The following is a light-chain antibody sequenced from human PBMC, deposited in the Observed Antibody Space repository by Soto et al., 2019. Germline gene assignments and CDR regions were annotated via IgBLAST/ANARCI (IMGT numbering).Light chain of an antibody. CDR3: QKYNNPRT. J-gene: IGKJ1*01. CDR2: GVS. V-gene: IGKV3-20*01. CDR1: QSISRSY. Sequence: EIVFTQSRGTLSLSPGERATVSFRASQSISRSYLAWYEQKPGQAPSLRVYGVSSRATDVADRFSGRGGGTGITITISRLKPEDFAVYYCQKYNNPRTFGQGTKVDIK.